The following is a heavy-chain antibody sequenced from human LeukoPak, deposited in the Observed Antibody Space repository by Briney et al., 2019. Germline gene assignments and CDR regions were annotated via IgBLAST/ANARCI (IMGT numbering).Heavy chain of an antibody. Sequence: GGSLRLSCTASGFTFSSYAMSWVRQAPGKGLDWVSAITGSGDSTYYADSVKGRFTISRDNSKNTLYLQMNSLRAEDTAVYYCARVALYQPLLPIDYWGQGTLVTVSS. CDR3: ARVALYQPLLPIDY. CDR1: GFTFSSYA. J-gene: IGHJ4*02. D-gene: IGHD2-2*01. V-gene: IGHV3-23*01. CDR2: ITGSGDST.